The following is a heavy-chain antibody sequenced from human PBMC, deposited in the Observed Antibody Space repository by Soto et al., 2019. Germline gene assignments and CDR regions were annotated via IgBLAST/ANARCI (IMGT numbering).Heavy chain of an antibody. CDR1: GGTFSSYA. Sequence: ASVKVSCKASGGTFSSYAISWVRQAPGQGLEWMGGIIPIFGTAKYSQKFQGRVTITRDTSASTAYMELSSLRSEDTAVYYCARELQGLYYFDYWGLGTLVTVSS. CDR2: IIPIFGTA. J-gene: IGHJ4*02. D-gene: IGHD4-4*01. CDR3: ARELQGLYYFDY. V-gene: IGHV1-69*05.